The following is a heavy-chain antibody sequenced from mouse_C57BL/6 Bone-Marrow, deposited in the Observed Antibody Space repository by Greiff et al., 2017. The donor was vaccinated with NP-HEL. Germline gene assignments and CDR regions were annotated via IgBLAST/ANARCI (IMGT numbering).Heavy chain of an antibody. J-gene: IGHJ3*01. V-gene: IGHV1-19*01. CDR2: INPYNGGT. D-gene: IGHD1-1*01. CDR3: ARLPLTTPFAY. CDR1: GYTFTDYY. Sequence: VQLQQSGPVLVKPGASVKMSCKASGYTFTDYYMNWVKQSHGKSLEWIGVINPYNGGTSYNQKFKGKATLTVDKSSSTAYMELNSLTSEDSAVYYCARLPLTTPFAYWGQGTLVTVSA.